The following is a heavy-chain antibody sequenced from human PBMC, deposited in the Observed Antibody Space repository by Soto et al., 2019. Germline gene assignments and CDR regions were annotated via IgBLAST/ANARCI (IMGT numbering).Heavy chain of an antibody. J-gene: IGHJ6*02. Sequence: QVQLQESGPGLVKPSQTLSLTCIVSGGSINSHDHYWSWIRQLPGKGLEWIGHIYRSGSTSYNPSLKSRLAISIDTSQNQFSLILSSVTAADTAVYFCPRDKGGELLKGSGIDVWGQGTTVTVSS. CDR3: PRDKGGELLKGSGIDV. CDR2: IYRSGST. CDR1: GGSINSHDHY. D-gene: IGHD1-26*01. V-gene: IGHV4-31*03.